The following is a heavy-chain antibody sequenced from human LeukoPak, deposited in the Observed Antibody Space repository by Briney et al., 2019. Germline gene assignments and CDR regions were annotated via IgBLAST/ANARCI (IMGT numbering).Heavy chain of an antibody. V-gene: IGHV4-38-2*02. D-gene: IGHD1-26*01. CDR2: IYYSGST. CDR3: ARGITWELLF. Sequence: SETLSLTCTVPGYSISSGYYWGWIRQPPGKGLEWIGKIYYSGSTYYNPSLKSRVTISVDTSKNQFSLKLSSVTAADTAVYYCARGITWELLFWGQGTLVTVSS. CDR1: GYSISSGYY. J-gene: IGHJ4*02.